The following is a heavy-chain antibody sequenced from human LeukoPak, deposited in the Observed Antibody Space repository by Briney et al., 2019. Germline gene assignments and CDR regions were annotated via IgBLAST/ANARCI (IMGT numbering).Heavy chain of an antibody. CDR1: GFTFSSYS. CDR3: AVSRGYYYGMDV. CDR2: ISSSSSYI. Sequence: GGSLRPSCAASGFTFSSYSMNWVRQAPGKGLEWVSSISSSSSYIYYADSVKGRFTISRDNAKNSLYLQMNSLRAEDTAVYYCAVSRGYYYGMDVWGQGTTVTVSS. J-gene: IGHJ6*02. D-gene: IGHD3-10*01. V-gene: IGHV3-21*01.